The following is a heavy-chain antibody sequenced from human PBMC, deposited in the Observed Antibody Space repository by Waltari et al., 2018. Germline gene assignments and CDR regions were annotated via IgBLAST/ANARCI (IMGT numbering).Heavy chain of an antibody. CDR2: ISNDGVKT. J-gene: IGHJ4*02. CDR3: VRDVFTVMIFGDVKFDF. Sequence: VRLVESGGGMVQPGKALRLPCVASGFTFTNHAMHGVRQSPGKGLEWVAGISNDGVKTFYADSVKGRFAFSRDNSKDTVFLLLNSVKGDDTAVYFCVRDVFTVMIFGDVKFDFWGRGIPVTVSS. D-gene: IGHD3-3*01. V-gene: IGHV3-30*09. CDR1: GFTFTNHA.